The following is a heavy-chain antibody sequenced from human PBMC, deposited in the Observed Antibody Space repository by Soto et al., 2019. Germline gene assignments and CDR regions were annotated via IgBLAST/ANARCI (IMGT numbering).Heavy chain of an antibody. CDR1: GGSISSYY. V-gene: IGHV4-59*08. CDR2: IYYSGST. D-gene: IGHD6-19*01. J-gene: IGHJ6*03. Sequence: SETLSLTCTVSGGSISSYYWSWIRQPPGKGPEWIGYIYYSGSTNYNPSLKSRVTISVDTSKNQFSLKLSSVTAADTAVYYCARVVAGTSYYYYYMDVWGKGTTVTVSS. CDR3: ARVVAGTSYYYYYMDV.